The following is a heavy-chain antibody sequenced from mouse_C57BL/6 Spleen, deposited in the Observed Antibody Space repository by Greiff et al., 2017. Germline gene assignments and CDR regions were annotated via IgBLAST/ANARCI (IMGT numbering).Heavy chain of an antibody. CDR3: ASEGGSSSYYAMDY. D-gene: IGHD1-1*01. J-gene: IGHJ4*01. Sequence: EVMLVESGGDLVKPGGSLKLSCAASGFTFSSYGMSWVRQTPDKRLEWVATISSGGSYTYYPDSVKGRFTISRDNAKNTLYLQMSSLKSEDTAMYYCASEGGSSSYYAMDYWGQGTSVTVSS. CDR2: ISSGGSYT. CDR1: GFTFSSYG. V-gene: IGHV5-6*01.